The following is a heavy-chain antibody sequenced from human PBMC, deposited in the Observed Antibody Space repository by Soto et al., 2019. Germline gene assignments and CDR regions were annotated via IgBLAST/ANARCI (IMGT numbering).Heavy chain of an antibody. D-gene: IGHD3-22*01. J-gene: IGHJ4*02. V-gene: IGHV3-30*18. CDR2: ISYDGSNK. Sequence: PGGSLRLSCAASGFTFSSYGMHWVRQAPGKGLEWVAVISYDGSNKYYADSVKGRFTISRDNSKNTLYLQMNGLRAEDTAVYYCAKDRFYYDSSGYPSGYWGQGTLVTVSS. CDR1: GFTFSSYG. CDR3: AKDRFYYDSSGYPSGY.